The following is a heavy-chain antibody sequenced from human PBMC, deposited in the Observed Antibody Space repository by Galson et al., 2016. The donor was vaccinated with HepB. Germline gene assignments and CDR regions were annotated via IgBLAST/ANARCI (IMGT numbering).Heavy chain of an antibody. Sequence: SETLSLTCSVSGGSVSRGSHYWSWIRQPPGKGLEWIGYIYYSGSTNYNPSLKSRVTISIDTSKNQFSLKLSSVTAADTAVYYCARTFDFWSGNLNWFDPWGQGTLVIVSS. V-gene: IGHV4-61*01. CDR2: IYYSGST. J-gene: IGHJ5*02. D-gene: IGHD3-3*01. CDR1: GGSVSRGSHY. CDR3: ARTFDFWSGNLNWFDP.